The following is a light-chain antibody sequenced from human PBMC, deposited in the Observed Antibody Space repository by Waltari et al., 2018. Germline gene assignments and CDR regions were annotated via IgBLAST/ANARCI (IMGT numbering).Light chain of an antibody. CDR1: QSLVHSDGNTH. V-gene: IGKV2-30*02. Sequence: DVVMTQSPLSLPVTPGQAASISCKSSQSLVHSDGNTHLNWFQQRPGQSPRRLIYRVSNRDSGVLDRFSGSGSGTDFTLKISRVEAEDVGVYYCMQGTHWPYTFGQGTKLDIK. CDR3: MQGTHWPYT. CDR2: RVS. J-gene: IGKJ2*01.